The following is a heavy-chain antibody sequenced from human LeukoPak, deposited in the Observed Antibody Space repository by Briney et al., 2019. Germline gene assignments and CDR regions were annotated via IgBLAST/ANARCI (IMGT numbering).Heavy chain of an antibody. CDR2: ITSSGSAI. CDR3: AREVVPAAIFAFHI. J-gene: IGHJ3*02. D-gene: IGHD2-2*01. CDR1: GFTLSDYY. V-gene: IGHV3-11*04. Sequence: GGSLRLSCAASGFTLSDYYMSWFRQAPGRGLEWISCITSSGSAIYYADSVKGRFTVSRDNAKNLMFLQLNSLRAEDTAFYYCAREVVPAAIFAFHIWGKGTMVTVSS.